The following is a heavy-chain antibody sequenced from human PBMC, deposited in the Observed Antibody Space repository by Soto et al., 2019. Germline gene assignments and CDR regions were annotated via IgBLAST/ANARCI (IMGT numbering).Heavy chain of an antibody. V-gene: IGHV4-4*02. CDR3: ARMLISPRGTAFDI. CDR1: GGSISSGDW. D-gene: IGHD3-16*01. J-gene: IGHJ3*02. CDR2: IHHSGSP. Sequence: QVQLQESGPGLVKPSGTLSLTCAVSGGSISSGDWWTWVRQPPGKGLEWIGEIHHSGSPNYNPSLKRRVTISVDKSKNQFPLKLSSVTAADTAVYYCARMLISPRGTAFDIWGQGTMVTVSS.